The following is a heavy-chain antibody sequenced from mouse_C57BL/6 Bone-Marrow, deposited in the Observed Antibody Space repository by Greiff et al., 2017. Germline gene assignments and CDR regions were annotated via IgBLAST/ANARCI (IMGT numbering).Heavy chain of an antibody. V-gene: IGHV5-6*01. J-gene: IGHJ3*01. Sequence: VQLQQSGGDLVKPGGSLKLSCAASGFTFSSYGMSWVRQTPDKRLEWVATISSGGSYTYYPDSVKGRFTISRDNAKNTLYLQMSSLKSEDTAMYYCARPRHPAYWGQGTLVTVSA. CDR2: ISSGGSYT. CDR3: ARPRHPAY. CDR1: GFTFSSYG.